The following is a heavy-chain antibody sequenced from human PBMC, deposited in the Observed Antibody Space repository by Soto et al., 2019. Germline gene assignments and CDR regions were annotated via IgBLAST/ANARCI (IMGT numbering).Heavy chain of an antibody. CDR1: GFTFSDYY. CDR3: ALAGYDSSYYAVTPLSAGHF. Sequence: QVQLVVSGGGLVKPGGSLRISCAASGFTFSDYYISWLRQAPGKGLEWVSYISSSGSIIYYADSVKGRVTISRDNAKKSLYRQMNSRRAEDSAVYYCALAGYDSSYYAVTPLSAGHFWGQGTLVTVSS. D-gene: IGHD1-26*01. V-gene: IGHV3-11*01. J-gene: IGHJ4*02. CDR2: ISSSGSII.